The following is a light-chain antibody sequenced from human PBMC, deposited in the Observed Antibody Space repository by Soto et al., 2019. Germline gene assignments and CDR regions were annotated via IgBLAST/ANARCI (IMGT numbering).Light chain of an antibody. CDR1: QSVSSN. Sequence: EIVMTQSPATLSVSPGERATLSCRASQSVSSNLAWYQQKPGQAPRLLIYGASTRATGIPARFSGSGSATEFTLTISSLQSEDFAVYYCQQYNNWLRGTFGQGTKVEIK. J-gene: IGKJ1*01. CDR3: QQYNNWLRGT. CDR2: GAS. V-gene: IGKV3-15*01.